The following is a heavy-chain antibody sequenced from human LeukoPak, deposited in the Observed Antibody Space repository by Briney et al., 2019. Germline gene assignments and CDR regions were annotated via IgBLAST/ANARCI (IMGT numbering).Heavy chain of an antibody. V-gene: IGHV4-59*01. CDR3: ARGRGDSSSPFDY. Sequence: SETLSLTCAVYGGSFSGYYWSWIRQPPGKGLEWIGHIYYSGSTSYNPSLKSRVTISVDTSKNQFSLKLSSVTAADTAVYYCARGRGDSSSPFDYWGQGTLVTVSS. D-gene: IGHD6-6*01. CDR2: IYYSGST. CDR1: GGSFSGYY. J-gene: IGHJ4*02.